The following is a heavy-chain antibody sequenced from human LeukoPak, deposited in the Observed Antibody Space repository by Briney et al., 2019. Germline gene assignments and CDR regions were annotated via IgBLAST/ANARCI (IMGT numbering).Heavy chain of an antibody. V-gene: IGHV3-23*01. CDR1: GFTFDIYA. CDR2: ISASANST. CDR3: ARGPSCTSASCYVIGALDI. D-gene: IGHD2-2*01. Sequence: GGSLRLSCAASGFTFDIYAMTWVRQAPGKGPDWVSGISASANSTYYADSVKGRFIISRDNSKNTLYLQMNSLRVDDMAVYYCARGPSCTSASCYVIGALDIWGLGTTVTVSS. J-gene: IGHJ3*02.